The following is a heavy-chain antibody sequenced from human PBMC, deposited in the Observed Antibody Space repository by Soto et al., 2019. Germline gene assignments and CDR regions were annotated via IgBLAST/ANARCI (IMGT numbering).Heavy chain of an antibody. CDR1: GYTFTSYY. V-gene: IGHV1-46*04. CDR2: INPSGGSTI. D-gene: IGHD3-22*01. J-gene: IGHJ4*02. Sequence: GASVKVSCKASGYTFTSYYMHWVRQAPGQGLEWMGIINPSGGSTIYYADSVKGRFTISRDNAKNSLYLQMNSLRAEDTAVYYCARDFGYDSSVGIDYWGQGTLVTVSS. CDR3: ARDFGYDSSVGIDY.